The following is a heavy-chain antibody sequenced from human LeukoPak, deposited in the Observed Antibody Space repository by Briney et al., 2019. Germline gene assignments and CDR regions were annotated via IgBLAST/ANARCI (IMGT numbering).Heavy chain of an antibody. CDR3: ARAAGYGDYRCFDY. Sequence: PGGSLRLSCAASGFTFSSESTNWVRQAPGKGLEWVSSISSSSDYIYYADSVKGRFTISRDNAKNSLSLQMNSLRAEDTAVYYCARAAGYGDYRCFDYWGQGTLVTVSS. CDR1: GFTFSSES. CDR2: ISSSSDYI. V-gene: IGHV3-21*01. J-gene: IGHJ4*02. D-gene: IGHD4-17*01.